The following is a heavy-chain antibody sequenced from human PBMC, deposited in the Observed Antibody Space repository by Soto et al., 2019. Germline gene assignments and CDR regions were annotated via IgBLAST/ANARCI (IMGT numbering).Heavy chain of an antibody. CDR3: THIVPTVTKE. D-gene: IGHD4-17*01. CDR2: IYWDDDK. CDR1: GFSLTTSGVG. J-gene: IGHJ4*02. V-gene: IGHV2-5*02. Sequence: QITLKESGPTLVKPQQTLTLTCTFSGFSLTTSGVGVGWIRQPPGKALEWLALIYWDDDKRYNPSLKSRLTSTKDPSKNQVVLTMTNMDPVDTATYCCTHIVPTVTKEWGQGTLVTVSS.